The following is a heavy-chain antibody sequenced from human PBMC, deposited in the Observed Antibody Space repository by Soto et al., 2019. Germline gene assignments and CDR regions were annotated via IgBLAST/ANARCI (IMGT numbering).Heavy chain of an antibody. V-gene: IGHV3-23*01. J-gene: IGHJ2*01. CDR3: AKAPNSMIVVVLWYFDL. D-gene: IGHD3-22*01. Sequence: GGSLRLSCAASGFTFYNYAMSWVRQAPGKGLEWVSAIGSSGDWTYYADSVKGRFTISRDNSKHTLSLQMNSLRAEDTAVYYCAKAPNSMIVVVLWYFDLWGRGTLVTVSS. CDR2: IGSSGDWT. CDR1: GFTFYNYA.